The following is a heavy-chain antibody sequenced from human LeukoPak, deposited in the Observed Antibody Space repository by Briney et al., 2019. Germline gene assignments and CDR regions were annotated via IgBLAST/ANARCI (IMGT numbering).Heavy chain of an antibody. J-gene: IGHJ4*02. V-gene: IGHV3-30*02. D-gene: IGHD5-24*01. CDR2: IRYDGSNK. CDR3: ANQPWDGDGYNYGFDY. Sequence: GGSLRLSCAASGFTFSSYGMHWVRQAPGKGLEWVAFIRYDGSNKYYADSVKGRFTISRDTSKNTLYLQMNSLRAEDTAVYYCANQPWDGDGYNYGFDYWGQGTLVTVSS. CDR1: GFTFSSYG.